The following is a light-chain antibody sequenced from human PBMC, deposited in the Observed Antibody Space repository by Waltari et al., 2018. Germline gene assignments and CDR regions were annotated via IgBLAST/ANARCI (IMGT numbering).Light chain of an antibody. Sequence: SYVLTQSPSVSVAPGETARITCGGNNIRSKTVHWYQQKTGQAPILVMYYNNDRPSGIPERFSGSNSGSTATLTISRVEAGDEADYYCQLWDSSSDHVVFGGGTKLTVL. CDR3: QLWDSSSDHVV. CDR1: NIRSKT. J-gene: IGLJ2*01. V-gene: IGLV3-21*04. CDR2: YNN.